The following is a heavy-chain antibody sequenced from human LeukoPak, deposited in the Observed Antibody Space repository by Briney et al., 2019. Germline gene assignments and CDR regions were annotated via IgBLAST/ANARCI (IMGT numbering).Heavy chain of an antibody. CDR2: MNWNGGST. V-gene: IGHV3-20*04. J-gene: IGHJ3*02. D-gene: IGHD2-2*01. CDR1: GFTFGDYA. Sequence: GGSLRLSCTASGFTFGDYAMTWVRQAPGKGLEWVSGMNWNGGSTGYADSVKGRFTISRDNAKNSLYLQMNSLRAEDTAVYYCASSSRLGGDDAFDIWGQGTMVTVSS. CDR3: ASSSRLGGDDAFDI.